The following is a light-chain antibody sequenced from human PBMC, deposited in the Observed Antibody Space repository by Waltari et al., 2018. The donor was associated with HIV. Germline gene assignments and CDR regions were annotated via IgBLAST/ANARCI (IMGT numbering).Light chain of an antibody. CDR3: ISYANSDTLV. J-gene: IGLJ3*02. CDR2: GVD. V-gene: IGLV2-14*01. Sequence: QSALTQPASVSGSPGQPVTISCTGTRNDIGFYKLVSWYRQQPGDAPQLMFYGVDALPLGVSDRCSGSKSGTTAALTISTRQPEDEADYYCISYANSDTLVFGGGTKLTVL. CDR1: RNDIGFYKL.